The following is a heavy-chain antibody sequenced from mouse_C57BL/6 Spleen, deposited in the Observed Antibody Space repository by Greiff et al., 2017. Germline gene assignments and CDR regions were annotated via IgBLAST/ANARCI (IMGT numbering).Heavy chain of an antibody. CDR3: ARGDGYYDFDY. CDR2: ISYDGSN. J-gene: IGHJ2*01. D-gene: IGHD2-3*01. Sequence: ESGPGLVKPSQSLSLTCSVTGYSITSGYYWNWIRQFPGNKLEWMGYISYDGSNNYNPSLKNRISITRATAKNQFFLKLNSVTTEDTATYYCARGDGYYDFDYWGQGTTLTVSS. CDR1: GYSITSGYY. V-gene: IGHV3-6*01.